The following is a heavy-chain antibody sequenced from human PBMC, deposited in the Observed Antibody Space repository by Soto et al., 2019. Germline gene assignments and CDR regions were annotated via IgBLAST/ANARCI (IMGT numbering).Heavy chain of an antibody. CDR2: ISSSSSYI. D-gene: IGHD3-3*01. Sequence: GGSLRLSCAASGFTFSSYSMNWVRQAPGKGLEWVSSISSSSSYIYYADSVKGRFTISRDNAKNSLYLQMNSLRAEDTAVYYCVRVVTWYYEFWSGYSGYYYFDYWGQGTLVTVSS. J-gene: IGHJ4*02. CDR1: GFTFSSYS. CDR3: VRVVTWYYEFWSGYSGYYYFDY. V-gene: IGHV3-21*01.